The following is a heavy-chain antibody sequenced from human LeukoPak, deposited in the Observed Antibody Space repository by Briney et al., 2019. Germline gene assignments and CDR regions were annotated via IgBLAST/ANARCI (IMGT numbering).Heavy chain of an antibody. Sequence: GASLQISGECSGSIFTSYWIGGGRQLPGKGVEGMGIIYPGDSDTRYSPSFQGQVTISADNYINTAYLQWSSLKASDSAKYYCATTSIQPGAFDDWGQGTTVTVSS. CDR2: IYPGDSDT. D-gene: IGHD5-18*01. CDR1: GSIFTSYW. V-gene: IGHV5-51*01. CDR3: ATTSIQPGAFDD. J-gene: IGHJ6*02.